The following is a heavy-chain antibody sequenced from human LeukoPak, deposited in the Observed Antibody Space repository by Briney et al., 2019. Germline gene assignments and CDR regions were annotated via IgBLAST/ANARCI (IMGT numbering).Heavy chain of an antibody. CDR1: GGSFSGNY. CDR2: SSPTGDIT. D-gene: IGHD2-21*01. Sequence: PSETLSLTCAVYGGSFSGNYWTLIRLTPGRGLEWIGESSPTGDITGYNPSLKGRATISVDPSRKQFSLKLTSVTAADTGVYYCARVSDFIARPCDSWGPGTLVTVSS. J-gene: IGHJ4*02. V-gene: IGHV4-34*01. CDR3: ARVSDFIARPCDS.